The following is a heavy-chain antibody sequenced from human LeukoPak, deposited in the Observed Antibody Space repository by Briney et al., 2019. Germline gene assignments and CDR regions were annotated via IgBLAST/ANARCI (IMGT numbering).Heavy chain of an antibody. J-gene: IGHJ6*02. CDR3: ARDLHSSGSYGMDV. V-gene: IGHV3-33*08. Sequence: GGSLRLSCAASGFTFSSYAMSWVRQAPGKGLEWVAVIWYDGSNKYYADSVKGRFTISRDNSKNTLYLQMNSLRAEDTAVYYCARDLHSSGSYGMDVWGQGTTVTVSS. D-gene: IGHD3-22*01. CDR2: IWYDGSNK. CDR1: GFTFSSYA.